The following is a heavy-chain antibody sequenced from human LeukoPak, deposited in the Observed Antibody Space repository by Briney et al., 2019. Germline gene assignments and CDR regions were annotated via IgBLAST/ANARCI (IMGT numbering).Heavy chain of an antibody. V-gene: IGHV3-48*01. CDR1: GFSFSTYS. CDR3: ARGIVAAKGADY. Sequence: GSLRLSCVASGFSFSTYSMNWVRQAAGKGLEWVSYISTSSSSSSTIYYADSVKGRFTISRDNAKNSLYLQMNSLRAEDTAVYYCARGIVAAKGADYWGQGTLVTVSS. CDR2: ISTSSSSSSTI. J-gene: IGHJ4*02. D-gene: IGHD1-26*01.